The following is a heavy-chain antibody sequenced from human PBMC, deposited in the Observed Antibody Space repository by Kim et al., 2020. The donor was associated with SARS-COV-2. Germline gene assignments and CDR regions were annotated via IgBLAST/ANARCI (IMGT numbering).Heavy chain of an antibody. Sequence: NTRYSQKFQARVSITRDTSATTAYLELSGLRSEDTAVYYCAREAVAGSFDHWGQRTLVTVSS. J-gene: IGHJ4*02. CDR3: AREAVAGSFDH. CDR2: NT. D-gene: IGHD6-19*01. V-gene: IGHV1-3*01.